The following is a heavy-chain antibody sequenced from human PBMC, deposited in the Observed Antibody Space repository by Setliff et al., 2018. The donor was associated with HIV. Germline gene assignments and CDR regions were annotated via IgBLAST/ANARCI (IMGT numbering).Heavy chain of an antibody. CDR2: INLNTGGT. CDR1: GYTFTGYY. Sequence: ASVKVSCKTSGYTFTGYYIHWVRQVPGQGLEWMGRINLNTGGTDYAQKFQGRVTMTGDTSISTAYMELSRLRSDDTAVYYCARDFTYDYDSSGPGWGQGTLVTVSS. D-gene: IGHD3-22*01. CDR3: ARDFTYDYDSSGPG. J-gene: IGHJ4*02. V-gene: IGHV1-2*06.